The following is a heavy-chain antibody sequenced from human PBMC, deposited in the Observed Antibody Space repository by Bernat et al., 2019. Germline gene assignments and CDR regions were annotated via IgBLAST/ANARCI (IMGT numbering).Heavy chain of an antibody. D-gene: IGHD2-8*01. CDR1: GFTFSAYW. V-gene: IGHV3-7*03. J-gene: IGHJ6*02. CDR2: IKEDEREI. Sequence: EVQLVESGGGLVQPGGSLRLSCAASGFTFSAYWMSWVRQAPGMGLEWVANIKEDEREIYYVDSVKGRFTISRDNAENSLDLQMNSLRAEDTAVYYCAREGMMYGIGYGLDVWGQGTTVTVSS. CDR3: AREGMMYGIGYGLDV.